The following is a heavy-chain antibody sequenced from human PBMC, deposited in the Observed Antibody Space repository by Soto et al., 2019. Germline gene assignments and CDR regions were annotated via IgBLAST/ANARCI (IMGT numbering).Heavy chain of an antibody. CDR3: ARDFVPQHYDILTGYYHNNWFDP. J-gene: IGHJ5*02. V-gene: IGHV4-30-2*01. D-gene: IGHD3-9*01. CDR1: GGPITSGGYS. Sequence: PSETLSLTSAVSGGPITSGGYSWSWIRQPPGEGLEWLGSIYQSGSTYYHPSLKSRVTLSVDRSKILFSLILSSVTAADTALYYCARDFVPQHYDILTGYYHNNWFDPWGQGTLVTVS. CDR2: IYQSGST.